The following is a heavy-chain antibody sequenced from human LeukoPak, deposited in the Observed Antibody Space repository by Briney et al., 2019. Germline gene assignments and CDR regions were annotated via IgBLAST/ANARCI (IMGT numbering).Heavy chain of an antibody. V-gene: IGHV3-21*01. J-gene: IGHJ3*02. CDR3: ARAGRYCGGDCYDAFDI. CDR2: ISSSSSYI. Sequence: GGSLRLSCAASGFTFSSYSMNWVRQAPGKGLEWVSSISSSSSYIYYADSVKGRFTISRDNAKNSLYLQMNSLRAEDTAVYYCARAGRYCGGDCYDAFDIWGQGTMVTISS. CDR1: GFTFSSYS. D-gene: IGHD2-21*02.